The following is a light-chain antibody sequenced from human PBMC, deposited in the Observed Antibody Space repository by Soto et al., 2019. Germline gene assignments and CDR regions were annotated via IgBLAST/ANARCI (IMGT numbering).Light chain of an antibody. CDR3: QQYNALWT. J-gene: IGKJ1*01. Sequence: DIQLTQSPSTLSASVGDRVTITCRASHSVSTWLAWYQQKPGKAPKVLIYKTSTLESGVPSRFSGSGSETEFTLTISSLQPDDFATYYCQQYNALWTFGQGTKVEI. CDR2: KTS. V-gene: IGKV1-5*03. CDR1: HSVSTW.